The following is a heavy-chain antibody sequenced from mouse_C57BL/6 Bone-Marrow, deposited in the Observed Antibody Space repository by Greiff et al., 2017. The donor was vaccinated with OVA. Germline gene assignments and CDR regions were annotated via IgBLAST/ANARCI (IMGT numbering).Heavy chain of an antibody. CDR2: IDPENGDT. J-gene: IGHJ3*01. Sequence: EVQRVESGAELVRPGASVKLSCTASGFNIKDDYMHWVKQRPEQGLEWIGWIDPENGDTEYASKFQGKATITADTSSNTAYLQLSSLTSEDTAVYYCTTEGDYAWFAYWGQGTLVTVSA. D-gene: IGHD2-4*01. CDR3: TTEGDYAWFAY. V-gene: IGHV14-4*01. CDR1: GFNIKDDY.